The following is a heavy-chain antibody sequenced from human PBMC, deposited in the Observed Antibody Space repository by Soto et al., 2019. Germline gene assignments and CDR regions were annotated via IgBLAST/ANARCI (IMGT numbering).Heavy chain of an antibody. CDR1: GGTFSSYA. CDR3: ARDSSGWSYYYYYYGMDV. CDR2: IIPIFGTA. Sequence: ASVKVSCKASGGTFSSYAISWVRQAPGQGLEWMGGIIPIFGTANYAQKLQGRVTITADESTSTAYMELSSLRSEDTAVYYCARDSSGWSYYYYYYGMDVWGQGTTVTVSS. D-gene: IGHD6-19*01. V-gene: IGHV1-69*13. J-gene: IGHJ6*02.